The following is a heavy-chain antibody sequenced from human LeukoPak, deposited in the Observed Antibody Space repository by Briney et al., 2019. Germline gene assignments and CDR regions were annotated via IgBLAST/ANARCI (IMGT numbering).Heavy chain of an antibody. CDR1: GFTFSSYA. CDR2: INSDGSST. D-gene: IGHD4-23*01. CDR3: ASPTTVVGGMDV. V-gene: IGHV3-74*01. J-gene: IGHJ6*02. Sequence: GGSLRLSCAASGFTFSSYAMSWVRQAPGKGLVWVSRINSDGSSTNYADSVKGRFTISRDNAKNTLYLQMNSLRAEDTAVYYCASPTTVVGGMDVWGQGTTVTVSS.